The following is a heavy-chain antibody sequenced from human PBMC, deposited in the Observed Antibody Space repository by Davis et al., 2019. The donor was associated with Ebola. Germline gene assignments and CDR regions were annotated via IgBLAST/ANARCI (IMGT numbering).Heavy chain of an antibody. CDR1: GGTFSSYA. Sequence: AASVKVSCKASGGTFSSYAISWVRQAPGQGLEWMGRIIPILGIANYAQKFQGRVTMTRDTSTSTVYMELSSLRSEDTAVYYCARDHEGGSWFRELLGFVDGMDVWGQGTTVTVSS. J-gene: IGHJ6*02. CDR3: ARDHEGGSWFRELLGFVDGMDV. V-gene: IGHV1-69*04. CDR2: IIPILGIA. D-gene: IGHD3-10*01.